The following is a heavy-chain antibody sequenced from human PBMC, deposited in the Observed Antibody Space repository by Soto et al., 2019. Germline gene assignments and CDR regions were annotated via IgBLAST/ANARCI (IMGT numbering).Heavy chain of an antibody. D-gene: IGHD3-16*02. CDR3: TTGLRYDYIWGSYRPTGLDAFDI. V-gene: IGHV3-15*01. J-gene: IGHJ3*02. CDR1: GFTFSNAW. Sequence: GGSLRLSCAASGFTFSNAWMSWVRQAPGKGLEWVGRIKSKADGGTTDYAAPVKGRFTISRDDSKNTLYLQMNSLKTEDTAVYYCTTGLRYDYIWGSYRPTGLDAFDIWGQGTMVTVSS. CDR2: IKSKADGGTT.